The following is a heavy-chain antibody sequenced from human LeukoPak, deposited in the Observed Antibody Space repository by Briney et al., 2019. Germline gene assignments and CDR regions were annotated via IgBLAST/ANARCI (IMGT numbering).Heavy chain of an antibody. Sequence: GGSLRLSCAASGFTVSSNYMSWVRQAPGKGLEWVSVIYSGGSTYYADSVKGRFTISRDNSKNTLYLQMNSLRAEDTAIYYCAKSRSGWFLWDYWGQGTLVTVSS. CDR2: IYSGGST. D-gene: IGHD6-19*01. CDR1: GFTVSSNY. V-gene: IGHV3-66*01. J-gene: IGHJ4*02. CDR3: AKSRSGWFLWDY.